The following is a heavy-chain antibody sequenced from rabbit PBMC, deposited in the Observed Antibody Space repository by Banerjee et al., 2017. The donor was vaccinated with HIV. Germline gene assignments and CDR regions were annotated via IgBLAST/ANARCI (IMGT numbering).Heavy chain of an antibody. CDR2: INTSSGNA. CDR3: ARVYSDGWGAWGYFNL. Sequence: GVLVKPEGSLTLTCKASGFSFSNRYVMCWVRQAPGKGLEWIACINTSSGNAVYANWAKGRFTISKTSSTTVTLQMTSLTAADTATYFCARVYSDGWGAWGYFNLWGQGTLVTVS. D-gene: IGHD4-1*01. V-gene: IGHV1S45*01. J-gene: IGHJ4*01. CDR1: GFSFSNRYV.